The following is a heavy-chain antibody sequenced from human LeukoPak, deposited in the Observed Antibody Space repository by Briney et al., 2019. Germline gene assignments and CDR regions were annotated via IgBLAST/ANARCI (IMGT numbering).Heavy chain of an antibody. J-gene: IGHJ4*02. CDR3: ARVDVRGVYFDY. V-gene: IGHV1-69*01. CDR2: IIPIFGTA. Sequence: SVKVSCKASGGTFSSYAISWVRQAPGQGLEWMGGIIPIFGTANYAQKFQGRVTITADESTSTAYMELSSLRSEDTAVYYCARVDVRGVYFDYWGQGTLVTVSS. CDR1: GGTFSSYA. D-gene: IGHD3-10*01.